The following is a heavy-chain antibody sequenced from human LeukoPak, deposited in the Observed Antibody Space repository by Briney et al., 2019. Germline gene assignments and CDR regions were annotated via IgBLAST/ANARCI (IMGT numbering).Heavy chain of an antibody. D-gene: IGHD2-2*01. CDR3: AGGYVVPAAMGSPNPYYFDY. J-gene: IGHJ4*02. V-gene: IGHV4-4*07. CDR2: IYTSGST. CDR1: GGSISSYY. Sequence: SETLSLTCTVSGGSISSYYWSWIRQPAGKGLEWIGRIYTSGSTNYNPSLKSRVTMSVDTSKNQFSLKLSSVTAADTAVYYCAGGYVVPAAMGSPNPYYFDYWGQGTLVNVSS.